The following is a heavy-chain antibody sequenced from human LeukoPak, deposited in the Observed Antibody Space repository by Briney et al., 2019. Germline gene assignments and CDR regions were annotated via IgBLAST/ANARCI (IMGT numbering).Heavy chain of an antibody. V-gene: IGHV1-69*13. D-gene: IGHD3-22*01. CDR3: ANHYSHYYESSGAFDY. J-gene: IGHJ4*02. Sequence: SVKVSCKASGGTFTSYAISWVRQAPGQGLEWMGGIIPIFGTANYAQKFQGRVTITADESTSTAYMELSSRRSEDTAVYYCANHYSHYYESSGAFDYWGQGTLVTVSS. CDR2: IIPIFGTA. CDR1: GGTFTSYA.